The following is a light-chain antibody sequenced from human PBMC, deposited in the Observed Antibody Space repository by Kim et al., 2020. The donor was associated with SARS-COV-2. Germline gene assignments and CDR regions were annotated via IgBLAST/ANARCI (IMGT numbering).Light chain of an antibody. Sequence: LSPGERATLYCRASQSVSSTYLAWYQQKPGQAPRLLIYGASSRATGIPDRFSGSGSGTDFTLTISRLEPEDFAVYYCHQYGSSTETFGQGTKLEI. CDR1: QSVSSTY. CDR2: GAS. CDR3: HQYGSSTET. J-gene: IGKJ1*01. V-gene: IGKV3-20*01.